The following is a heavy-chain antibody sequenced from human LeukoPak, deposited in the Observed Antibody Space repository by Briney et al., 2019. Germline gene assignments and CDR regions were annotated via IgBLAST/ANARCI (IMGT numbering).Heavy chain of an antibody. Sequence: GGSLRLSCAASGFTFSSYSMNWVRQAPGKGLEWVSGISWNSGSIGYADSVKGRFTISRDNAKNSLYLQMNSLRAEDTALYYCAKDAIAAAGTGYFQHWGQGTLVTVSS. CDR1: GFTFSSYS. V-gene: IGHV3-9*01. CDR3: AKDAIAAAGTGYFQH. J-gene: IGHJ1*01. CDR2: ISWNSGSI. D-gene: IGHD6-13*01.